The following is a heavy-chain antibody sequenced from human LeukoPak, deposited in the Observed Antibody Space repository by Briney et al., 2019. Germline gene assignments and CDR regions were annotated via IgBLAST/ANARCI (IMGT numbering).Heavy chain of an antibody. CDR1: GDSIISSNFY. J-gene: IGHJ4*02. D-gene: IGHD3-22*01. CDR3: ARHSCYYDSSGYYYGGYYFDY. CDR2: IYYSGST. Sequence: SETLSLTCTVSGDSIISSNFYWGWIRQPPGKGLEWIGSIYYSGSTYYNPSLKSRVTISVDMSKNQFSLKLSTVTATDTAVYYCARHSCYYDSSGYYYGGYYFDYWGQGTLVTVSS. V-gene: IGHV4-39*01.